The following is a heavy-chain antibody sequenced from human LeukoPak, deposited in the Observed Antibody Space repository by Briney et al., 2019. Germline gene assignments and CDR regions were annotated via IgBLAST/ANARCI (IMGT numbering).Heavy chain of an antibody. CDR1: GFTFCNYA. V-gene: IGHV3-23*01. CDR3: VRDPRDTYGTNWFDP. CDR2: ISANGGAT. D-gene: IGHD1-1*01. Sequence: GGSLRLSCVGSGFTFCNYAMSWVRQAPGKGLQWVSQISANGGATWYTSSARDRLTISRDNSKNTVYLQMSSLTTDDTATYYCVRDPRDTYGTNWFDPWGQGTFLRVSS. J-gene: IGHJ5*02.